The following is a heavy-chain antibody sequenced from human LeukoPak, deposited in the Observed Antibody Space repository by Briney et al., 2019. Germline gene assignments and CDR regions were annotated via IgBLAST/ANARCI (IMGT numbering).Heavy chain of an antibody. J-gene: IGHJ6*02. CDR2: INPNSGGT. V-gene: IGHV1-2*02. Sequence: ASVKVSCKASGYTFTGYYMHWVRQAPGQGLEWMGWINPNSGGTNYAQKFQGRVTMTRDTSISTAYMELSRVRSDDTAVYYCARGERLRFSASEYGMDVWGQGTTVTVSS. CDR1: GYTFTGYY. D-gene: IGHD3-3*01. CDR3: ARGERLRFSASEYGMDV.